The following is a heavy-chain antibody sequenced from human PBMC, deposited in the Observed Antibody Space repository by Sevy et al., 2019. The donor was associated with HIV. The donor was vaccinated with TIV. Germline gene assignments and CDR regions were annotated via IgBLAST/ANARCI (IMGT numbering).Heavy chain of an antibody. V-gene: IGHV3-30*18. J-gene: IGHJ4*02. CDR1: GFTFKYHG. D-gene: IGHD2-15*01. CDR2: ISIDGSNK. Sequence: GGSLRLSCAASGFTFKYHGMHWVRQAPGKGLEWLSLISIDGSNKDYAYSVKGRFTISRDNAKNTVSVQMNSLRPEDTATYYCAKDGGHIDIDYWGQGILVTVSS. CDR3: AKDGGHIDIDY.